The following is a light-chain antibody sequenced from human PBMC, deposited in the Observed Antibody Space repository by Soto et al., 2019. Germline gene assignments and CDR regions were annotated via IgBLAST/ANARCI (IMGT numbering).Light chain of an antibody. V-gene: IGKV3-15*01. J-gene: IGKJ4*01. CDR1: QSVSSD. CDR2: GTS. Sequence: TVMIQSPATLSVSPGERATLSCRASQSVSSDLAWYQHKTGQAPRLLIRGTSTRATGVPARFSGSGSGTEFTLTISSLQSEDFAVYYCQQYKNWPLTFGGGTKVEIK. CDR3: QQYKNWPLT.